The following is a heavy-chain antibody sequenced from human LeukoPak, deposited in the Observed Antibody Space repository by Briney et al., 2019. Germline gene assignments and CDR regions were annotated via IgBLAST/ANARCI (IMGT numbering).Heavy chain of an antibody. D-gene: IGHD3-10*01. CDR1: GFTFDDYA. V-gene: IGHV3-9*01. J-gene: IGHJ4*02. CDR3: ARDLAGHYYGSGSSFDY. Sequence: PGGSLRLSCAASGFTFDDYAMHWVRQAPGKGLEWVSGISWNSGSIGYADSVKGRFTISRDNAKSSLFLQMDSLRAEDTAVYYCARDLAGHYYGSGSSFDYWGQGTLVTVS. CDR2: ISWNSGSI.